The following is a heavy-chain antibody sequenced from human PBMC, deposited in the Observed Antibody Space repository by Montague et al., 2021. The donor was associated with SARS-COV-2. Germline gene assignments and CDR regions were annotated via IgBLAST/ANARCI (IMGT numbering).Heavy chain of an antibody. D-gene: IGHD4-17*01. J-gene: IGHJ4*02. Sequence: SETLSLTCDVYGGSFSRYFWSWIRQPPGRGPELIGHISPTGSTRYNPSLDSRVTISLDTSKSRLSLELTSVTAADTAVYYCARFTAVTSSLDFWGQGTLVPVSS. CDR2: ISPTGST. CDR3: ARFTAVTSSLDF. V-gene: IGHV4-34*01. CDR1: GGSFSRYF.